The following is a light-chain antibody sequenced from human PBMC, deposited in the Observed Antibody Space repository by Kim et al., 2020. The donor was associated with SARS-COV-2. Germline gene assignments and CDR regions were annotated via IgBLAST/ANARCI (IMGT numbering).Light chain of an antibody. V-gene: IGLV1-40*01. CDR1: SSNIVAGHD. CDR3: QAYDISLSGYV. CDR2: GNS. J-gene: IGLJ1*01. Sequence: QRVTISCTGCSSNIVAGHDVHWYQQLPGTAPKLIISGNSNRPSGVPDRFSGSKSDTSASLAITGLQTEDESDYYCQAYDISLSGYVFGTGTKVTVL.